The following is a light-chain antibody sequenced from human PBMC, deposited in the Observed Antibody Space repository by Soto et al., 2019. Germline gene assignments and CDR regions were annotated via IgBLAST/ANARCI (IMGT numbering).Light chain of an antibody. CDR1: SSNIGGNS. V-gene: IGLV1-51*01. Sequence: SALTQPPSVSPAPGQKVTISCSGSSSNIGGNSVSWYQQLPGTAPKLLIYDDNKRPSGIPDRFSGSKSGTSATLGITGFQTGDEADYYCGAWDSSLSAYVFGTGTKVTV. J-gene: IGLJ1*01. CDR2: DDN. CDR3: GAWDSSLSAYV.